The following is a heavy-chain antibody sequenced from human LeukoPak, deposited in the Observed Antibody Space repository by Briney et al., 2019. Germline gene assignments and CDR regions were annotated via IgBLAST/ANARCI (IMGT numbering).Heavy chain of an antibody. CDR2: ISYSGYT. D-gene: IGHD4-23*01. Sequence: PSETLSLTCTVSGVSIRSYYWTWIRQAPGKGLEWVGFISYSGYTSYSPSLKSRVAISVDTAKSQFSLRLNSMTAADTAIYYCARGRSDNGGMFFDSWAQGNLVTVSS. CDR3: ARGRSDNGGMFFDS. CDR1: GVSIRSYY. J-gene: IGHJ4*02. V-gene: IGHV4-59*01.